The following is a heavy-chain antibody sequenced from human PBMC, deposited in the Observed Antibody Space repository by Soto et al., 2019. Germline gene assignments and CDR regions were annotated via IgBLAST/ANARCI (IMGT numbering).Heavy chain of an antibody. J-gene: IGHJ4*02. Sequence: PSATLSFTCSVSGVSINTPYWSWIRQPPGKGLEWIGYVYYTGSTNYIPTLKSRVTMSVDTSKNQFSLNLTSLTASDTAIDYCARANRYSEYWGQGTLVTVSS. V-gene: IGHV4-59*11. CDR3: ARANRYSEY. CDR2: VYYTGST. D-gene: IGHD5-12*01. CDR1: GVSINTPY.